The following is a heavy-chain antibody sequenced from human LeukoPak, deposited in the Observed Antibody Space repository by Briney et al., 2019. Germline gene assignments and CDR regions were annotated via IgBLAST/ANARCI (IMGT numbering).Heavy chain of an antibody. Sequence: GGSLRLSCAASGFTFDDYTMHWVRQAPGKGLEWVSLISWDGGSTYYADSVKGRFTISRDNAKKSLYLQMNSLRAEDTALYYCARAKIIDFYYYYVDVWGRGTTVTVSS. CDR1: GFTFDDYT. CDR2: ISWDGGST. CDR3: ARAKIIDFYYYYVDV. V-gene: IGHV3-43*01. J-gene: IGHJ6*03.